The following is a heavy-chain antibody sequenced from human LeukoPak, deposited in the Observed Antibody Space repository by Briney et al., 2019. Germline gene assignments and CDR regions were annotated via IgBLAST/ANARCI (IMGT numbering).Heavy chain of an antibody. CDR1: GFTFSSYA. V-gene: IGHV3-30-3*01. Sequence: PGRSLRLSCAASGFTFSSYAMHWVRQVPGKGLEWVAVISYDGSNKYYADSVKGRFTISRDNSKNTLYLQMNSLRAEDTAVYYCARGSSWYWFDPWGQGTLVTVSS. D-gene: IGHD6-13*01. CDR2: ISYDGSNK. J-gene: IGHJ5*02. CDR3: ARGSSWYWFDP.